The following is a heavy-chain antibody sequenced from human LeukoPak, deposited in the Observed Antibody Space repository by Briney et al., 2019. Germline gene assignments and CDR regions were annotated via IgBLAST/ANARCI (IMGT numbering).Heavy chain of an antibody. Sequence: GGSLRLSCAASGFTFDDYGMSWIRQAPGKGMDWVPGINWNGGSTGYADSVKGRFTISRDNAKNSLYLQMKSLRAEDTAVYYCAKDQYSSSYYFDYWGQGTMVTVPT. J-gene: IGHJ4*02. V-gene: IGHV3-20*04. CDR1: GFTFDDYG. CDR3: AKDQYSSSYYFDY. D-gene: IGHD6-6*01. CDR2: INWNGGST.